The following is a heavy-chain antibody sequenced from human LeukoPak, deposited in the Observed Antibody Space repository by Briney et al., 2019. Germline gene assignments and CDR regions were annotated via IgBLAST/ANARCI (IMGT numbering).Heavy chain of an antibody. Sequence: VQPGRSLRLSCAASGFTFSSYGMHWVRQAPGKGLEWVAAIWYDGSNKYYADSVRGRFTISRDNSKNTLYLQMNSLRAEDTAVYYCARGASIAVAGTRGYYFDYWGQGTLVTVSS. D-gene: IGHD6-19*01. CDR3: ARGASIAVAGTRGYYFDY. CDR2: IWYDGSNK. CDR1: GFTFSSYG. V-gene: IGHV3-33*01. J-gene: IGHJ4*02.